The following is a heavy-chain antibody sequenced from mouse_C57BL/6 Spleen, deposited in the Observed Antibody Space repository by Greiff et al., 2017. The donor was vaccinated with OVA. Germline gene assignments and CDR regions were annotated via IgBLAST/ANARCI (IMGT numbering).Heavy chain of an antibody. D-gene: IGHD1-1*01. J-gene: IGHJ2*01. CDR1: GYTFTSYW. CDR3: ARSPYYYGISYDFDY. V-gene: IGHV1-53*01. Sequence: QVQLKQPGTELVKPGASVKLSCKASGYTFTSYWMHWVKQRPGQGLEWIGNINPSNGGTNYNEKFKSKATLTVDKSSSTAYMQLSSLTSEDSAVYYCARSPYYYGISYDFDYWGQGTTLTVSS. CDR2: INPSNGGT.